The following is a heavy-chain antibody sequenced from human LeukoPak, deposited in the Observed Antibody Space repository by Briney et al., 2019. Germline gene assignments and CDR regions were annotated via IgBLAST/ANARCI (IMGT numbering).Heavy chain of an antibody. D-gene: IGHD3-9*01. Sequence: GGSLRLSCTPSGLSFGDYGMSWVRQAPGKGLEWVSFIQSKTYGEGTMYAASVRGRFTISRDDSKNTLYLQMNSLKTEDTAVYYCTTRGLDILTGYPLDYWGQGTLVTVSS. CDR3: TTRGLDILTGYPLDY. CDR1: GLSFGDYG. V-gene: IGHV3-49*04. J-gene: IGHJ4*02. CDR2: IQSKTYGEGT.